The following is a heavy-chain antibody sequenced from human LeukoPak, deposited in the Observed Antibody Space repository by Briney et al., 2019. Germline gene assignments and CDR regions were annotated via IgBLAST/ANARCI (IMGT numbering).Heavy chain of an antibody. CDR2: IEHAGSQR. V-gene: IGHV3-30*02. J-gene: IGHJ4*02. CDR1: GFTFSANN. CDR3: AKDGGGGTYSFDY. Sequence: GGSLRLSCAVSGFTFSANNMHGVRQAPGKGLEWVTFIEHAGSQRFYADSVKGRFTISRDNSKNALYLHINSLRPEDTAVYYCAKDGGGGTYSFDYWGQGSLVTVSS. D-gene: IGHD3-16*01.